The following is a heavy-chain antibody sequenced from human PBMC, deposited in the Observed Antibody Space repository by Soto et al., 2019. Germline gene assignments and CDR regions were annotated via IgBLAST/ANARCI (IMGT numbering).Heavy chain of an antibody. CDR3: AREEAHCSGGSCYSDY. Sequence: QVQLVQSGAEVKKPGSSVKVSCKASGGTFSSYAISWVRQAPGQGLEWMGGIIPIFGTANYAQKFQGRVTITADESTSXAYMELGSLRSEDTAVYYCAREEAHCSGGSCYSDYWGQGTLVTVSS. CDR2: IIPIFGTA. J-gene: IGHJ4*02. V-gene: IGHV1-69*12. D-gene: IGHD2-15*01. CDR1: GGTFSSYA.